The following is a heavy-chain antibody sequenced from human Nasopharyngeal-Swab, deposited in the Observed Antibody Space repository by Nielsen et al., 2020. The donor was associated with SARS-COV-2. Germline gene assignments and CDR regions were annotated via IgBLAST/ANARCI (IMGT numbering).Heavy chain of an antibody. CDR2: IYYSGST. CDR1: GGSISSYY. CDR3: ARVTREDPRAVAGLFDY. D-gene: IGHD6-19*01. V-gene: IGHV4-59*01. J-gene: IGHJ4*02. Sequence: SETLSLTCAVYGGSISSYYWSWIRQPPGKGLEWIGYIYYSGSTNYNPSLKSRVTISVDTSKNQFSLKLSSVTAADTAVYYCARVTREDPRAVAGLFDYWGQGTLVTVSS.